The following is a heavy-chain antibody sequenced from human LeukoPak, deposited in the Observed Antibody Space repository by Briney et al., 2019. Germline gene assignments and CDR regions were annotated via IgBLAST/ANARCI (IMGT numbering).Heavy chain of an antibody. D-gene: IGHD3-10*01. Sequence: SVKVSCKASGGTLSGYAISWVRQAPGQGLEWMGGIIPIFGTTDYAQKFQGRVTITADKSTSTAYMELSSLRSEDTAVYYCARGSYYYGSGSSYPWEYFDYWGQGTLVTVSS. CDR1: GGTLSGYA. CDR2: IIPIFGTT. V-gene: IGHV1-69*06. CDR3: ARGSYYYGSGSSYPWEYFDY. J-gene: IGHJ4*02.